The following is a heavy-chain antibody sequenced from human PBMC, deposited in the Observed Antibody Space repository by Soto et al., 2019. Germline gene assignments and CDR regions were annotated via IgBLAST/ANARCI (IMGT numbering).Heavy chain of an antibody. CDR1: GFTFDDYA. D-gene: IGHD3-10*01. J-gene: IGHJ4*02. V-gene: IGHV3-9*01. CDR3: AKDMDYGSGSYIGPFDY. CDR2: ISYNSGSM. Sequence: GGSLRLSCAASGFTFDDYAMHWVRQAPGKGLEWVSGISYNSGSMGYADSVKGRFTISRDNAKNSLYLQMNSLRAEDTALYYCAKDMDYGSGSYIGPFDYWGQGTLVTVSS.